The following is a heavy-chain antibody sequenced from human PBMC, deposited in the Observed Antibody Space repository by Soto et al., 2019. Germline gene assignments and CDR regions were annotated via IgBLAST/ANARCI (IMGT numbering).Heavy chain of an antibody. V-gene: IGHV1-69*13. Sequence: SVKVSCKASGGTFSSYSISWVRQAPGQGLEWMGGIIPIFGTANYAQKFQGRVTITADESTSTAYMELSSLRSEDTAVYYCARDENSRYYYYGMDVWGQGTTVTVSS. CDR3: ARDENSRYYYYGMDV. D-gene: IGHD4-4*01. CDR2: IIPIFGTA. CDR1: GGTFSSYS. J-gene: IGHJ6*02.